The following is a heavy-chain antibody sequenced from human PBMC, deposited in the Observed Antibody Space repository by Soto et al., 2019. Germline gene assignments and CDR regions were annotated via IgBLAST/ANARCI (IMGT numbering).Heavy chain of an antibody. V-gene: IGHV3-21*01. CDR3: ARGYYDSSGYYYFDY. J-gene: IGHJ4*02. Sequence: GGSLRLSCAASGFTFSSYSMNWVRQAPGKGLEWVSSISSSSSYIYYADPVKGRFTISRDNAKNSLYLQMNSLRAEDTAVYYCARGYYDSSGYYYFDYWGQGTLVSVSS. D-gene: IGHD3-22*01. CDR2: ISSSSSYI. CDR1: GFTFSSYS.